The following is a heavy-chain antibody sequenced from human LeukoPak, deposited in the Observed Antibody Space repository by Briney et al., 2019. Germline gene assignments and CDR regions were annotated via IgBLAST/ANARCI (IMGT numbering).Heavy chain of an antibody. CDR2: ISAYNGNT. CDR3: ASATPSDTAYYGMDV. Sequence: ASVKVSCNASGYTFTSYGISWVRQAPGQGLEWMGWISAYNGNTNYAQKLQGRVTMTTDTSTSTAYMELRSLRSDDTAVYYCASATPSDTAYYGMDVWGQRTTGTVSS. J-gene: IGHJ6*02. D-gene: IGHD2-2*01. V-gene: IGHV1-18*01. CDR1: GYTFTSYG.